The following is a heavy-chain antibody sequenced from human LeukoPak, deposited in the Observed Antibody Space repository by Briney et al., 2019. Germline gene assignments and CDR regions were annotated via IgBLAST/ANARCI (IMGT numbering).Heavy chain of an antibody. J-gene: IGHJ4*02. CDR2: ISSSSSYI. Sequence: PGGSLRLSCAASGFTFNTFWMSWVRQAPGKGLEWDSSISSSSSYIYYADSVKGRFTISRDNAKNSLYLQMNSLRAEDTAVYYCARDNGFTYYYDSSGPIPYYWGQGTLVTVSS. CDR1: GFTFNTFW. V-gene: IGHV3-21*01. CDR3: ARDNGFTYYYDSSGPIPYY. D-gene: IGHD3-22*01.